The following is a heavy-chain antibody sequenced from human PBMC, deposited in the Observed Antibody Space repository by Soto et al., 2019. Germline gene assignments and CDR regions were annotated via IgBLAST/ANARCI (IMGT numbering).Heavy chain of an antibody. CDR3: ARKRGYSGSFYYYGMDV. J-gene: IGHJ6*02. CDR2: IIPIFGTA. D-gene: IGHD1-26*01. V-gene: IGHV1-69*01. Sequence: QVQLVQSGAEVKKPGSSVKVSCKASGGTFSSYAISWLRQAPGQGLEWMGGIIPIFGTANYAQKFQGRVTITADESTSRAYMELSSLRSEDTAVYYCARKRGYSGSFYYYGMDVWGQGTTVTVSS. CDR1: GGTFSSYA.